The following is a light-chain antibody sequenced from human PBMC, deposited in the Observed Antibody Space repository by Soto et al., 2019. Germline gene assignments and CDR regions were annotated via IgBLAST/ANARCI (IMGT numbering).Light chain of an antibody. CDR1: SFNIGAGYN. CDR3: QSYDSSLSVVV. V-gene: IGLV1-40*01. Sequence: QAVVTQPPSVSGAPGQRATISCTGSSFNIGAGYNVHWYQQLPGTAPKLLIYGNNNRPSGVPDRFSGSKSGTSASLAITGLQAEDEADYYCQSYDSSLSVVVFGGGTKVTVL. J-gene: IGLJ2*01. CDR2: GNN.